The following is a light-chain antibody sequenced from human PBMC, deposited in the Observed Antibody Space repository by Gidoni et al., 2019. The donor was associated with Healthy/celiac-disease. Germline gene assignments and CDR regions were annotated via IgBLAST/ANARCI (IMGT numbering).Light chain of an antibody. CDR2: DVS. J-gene: IGLJ3*02. CDR3: SSYTISSTCWV. CDR1: SRDVGGYNY. V-gene: IGLV2-14*01. Sequence: QSALTTHASVSGYPGQSITIACTGTSRDVGGYNYVSWSQQHPGKAPKLMIYDVSNRPSVFSNRFSCSKSGNTASLTISGLQAEDEADYYCSSYTISSTCWVFGGGTKLTVL.